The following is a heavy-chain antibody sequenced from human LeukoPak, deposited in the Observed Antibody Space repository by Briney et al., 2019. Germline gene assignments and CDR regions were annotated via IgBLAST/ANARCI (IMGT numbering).Heavy chain of an antibody. J-gene: IGHJ5*02. CDR2: IYYSGST. V-gene: IGHV4-59*01. Sequence: SGTLSLTCTVSGGSISSYYWSWIRQPPGKGLEWIGYIYYSGSTNSNPSLKSRVTISVDTSKNQFSLKLSSVTAADTAVYYCARDSRTTIFGVVSWWFDPWGQGTLVAVSS. D-gene: IGHD3-3*01. CDR1: GGSISSYY. CDR3: ARDSRTTIFGVVSWWFDP.